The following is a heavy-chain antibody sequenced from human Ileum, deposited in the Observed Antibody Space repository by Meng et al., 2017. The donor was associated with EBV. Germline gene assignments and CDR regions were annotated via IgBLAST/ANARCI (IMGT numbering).Heavy chain of an antibody. CDR3: AGDPHSGSPH. CDR1: GGSVSSAHSF. CDR2: MSYSGST. J-gene: IGHJ4*02. D-gene: IGHD1-26*01. Sequence: QVQLQEPGPGLVTPSETLSLTCTVSGGSVSSAHSFWTWIRQPQGKGLEWIRYMSYSGSTNYSPPLESRVTISVDTSKNQFSLKLSSVTAADTAVYYCAGDPHSGSPHWGQGTLVTVSS. V-gene: IGHV4-61*01.